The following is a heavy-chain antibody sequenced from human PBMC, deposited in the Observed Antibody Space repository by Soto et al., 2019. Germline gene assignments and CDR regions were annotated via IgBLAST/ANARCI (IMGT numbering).Heavy chain of an antibody. CDR3: ARVVISYSSSSPFDY. Sequence: PSETLSLTCTVSGGSISSYYWSWIRQPAGKGLEWIGRIYTSGSTNYNPSLKIRVTMSVDTAENQFSLKLTSVTAADTAVYYCARVVISYSSSSPFDYWGQGTLVPVSS. V-gene: IGHV4-4*07. CDR1: GGSISSYY. CDR2: IYTSGST. D-gene: IGHD6-6*01. J-gene: IGHJ4*02.